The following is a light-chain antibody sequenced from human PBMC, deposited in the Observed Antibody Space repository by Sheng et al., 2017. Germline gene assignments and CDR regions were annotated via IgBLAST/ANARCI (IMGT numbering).Light chain of an antibody. CDR3: QQLNSYPIT. Sequence: DIQVTQSPSFLSASVGDRVTITCRASQGISSYLDWYQQKPGKAPKLLIYAASTLQSGVQSRFSGSGSGTEFTLTISSLQPEDFATYYCQQLNSYPITFGQGTRLEI. CDR2: AAS. V-gene: IGKV1-9*01. J-gene: IGKJ5*01. CDR1: QGISSY.